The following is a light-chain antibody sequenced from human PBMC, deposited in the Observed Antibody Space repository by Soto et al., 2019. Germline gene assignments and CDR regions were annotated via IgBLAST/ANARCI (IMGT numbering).Light chain of an antibody. J-gene: IGKJ5*01. V-gene: IGKV3-20*01. CDR1: QSVSSSY. CDR3: QQYGSSPSIT. Sequence: ENVLTQSPGTLSLSPGERATLSCRASQSVSSSYLAWYQQKPGQAPRLLFYGASSRATGIPDRFSGSGSGTDFTLTISRLEPEDFAVYYCQQYGSSPSITFGQGTRLEIK. CDR2: GAS.